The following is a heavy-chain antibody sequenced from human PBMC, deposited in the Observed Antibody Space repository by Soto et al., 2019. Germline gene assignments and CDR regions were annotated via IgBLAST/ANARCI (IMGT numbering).Heavy chain of an antibody. V-gene: IGHV3-30*18. CDR3: AKESFSPRLGPLDY. CDR2: ISYDGSNK. J-gene: IGHJ4*02. CDR1: GFTFSSYG. D-gene: IGHD6-19*01. Sequence: QVQLVESGGGVVQPGRSLRLSCAASGFTFSSYGMHWVRQAPGKGLEWVAVISYDGSNKYYADSVKGRFTISRDNSKNSLYLQMNSLRAEDTAVYYCAKESFSPRLGPLDYWGQGTLVTVSS.